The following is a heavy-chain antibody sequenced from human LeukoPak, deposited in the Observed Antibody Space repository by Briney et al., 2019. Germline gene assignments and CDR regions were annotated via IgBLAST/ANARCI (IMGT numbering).Heavy chain of an antibody. CDR3: AKEAIAMGLFDY. J-gene: IGHJ4*02. CDR2: ISGSGGST. CDR1: GFTFGDYA. V-gene: IGHV3-23*01. Sequence: GGSLRLSCIASGFTFGDYAMTWVRQAPGKGLEWVSAISGSGGSTYYADSVKGRFTISRDNSKNTLYLQMNSLRAEDTAVYYCAKEAIAMGLFDYWGQGTLVTVSS. D-gene: IGHD5-24*01.